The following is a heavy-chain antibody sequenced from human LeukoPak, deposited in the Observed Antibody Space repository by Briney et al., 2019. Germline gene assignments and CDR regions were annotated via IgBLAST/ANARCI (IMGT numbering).Heavy chain of an antibody. V-gene: IGHV4-39*07. CDR1: GASVSTTSCL. CDR3: VRDLGVGGSWPLDF. J-gene: IGHJ4*02. CDR2: ISYTGSS. Sequence: SETLSLTCVVSGASVSTTSCLWGWVRQTPGKGLEWIGSISYTGSSYYNPSLNSRDTMSLDPAKNHFSLRMTSLTAADTAVYYCVRDLGVGGSWPLDFWGPGTVVIVSS. D-gene: IGHD2-15*01.